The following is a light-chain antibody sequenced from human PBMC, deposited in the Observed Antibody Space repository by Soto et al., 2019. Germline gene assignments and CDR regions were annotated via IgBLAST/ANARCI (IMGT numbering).Light chain of an antibody. J-gene: IGKJ1*01. V-gene: IGKV1-5*03. CDR2: KAS. Sequence: DIQMTQSPSTLSASVGDRVTITCRASQSISSWVAWYQQKPGKAPKLLIYKASSLESGVPSRLSGSGSGTEVHLPISILQPDDFATFYCQQYNSYSSWTCGQRTKVEIK. CDR1: QSISSW. CDR3: QQYNSYSSWT.